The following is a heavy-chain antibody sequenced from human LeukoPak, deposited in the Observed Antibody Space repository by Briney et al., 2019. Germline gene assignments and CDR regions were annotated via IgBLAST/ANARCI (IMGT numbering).Heavy chain of an antibody. CDR1: GFTFSSYA. CDR3: VKRSYSGTYYYDY. D-gene: IGHD5-12*01. V-gene: IGHV3-64D*06. CDR2: ISSDGGST. J-gene: IGHJ4*02. Sequence: GGSLRLSCAASGFTFSSYAMHWVRQAPGKGLEYVSSISSDGGSTYYADSVKGRFTISRDNSKNTLYLQMSSLRAEDTAVFYCVKRSYSGTYYYDYWGQGTLVTVS.